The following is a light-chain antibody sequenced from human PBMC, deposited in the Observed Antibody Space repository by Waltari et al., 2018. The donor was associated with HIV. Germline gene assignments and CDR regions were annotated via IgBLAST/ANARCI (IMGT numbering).Light chain of an antibody. J-gene: IGLJ3*02. V-gene: IGLV2-23*01. CDR1: SRGVGSYNL. Sequence: QSALTQPASVSGSPGPSITISCTGTSRGVGSYNLVSWYQQHPGKAPKLMIYEGSKRPSGVSNRFSGSKSGNTASLTISGLQAEDEADYYCCSYAGSWVFGGGTKLTVL. CDR2: EGS. CDR3: CSYAGSWV.